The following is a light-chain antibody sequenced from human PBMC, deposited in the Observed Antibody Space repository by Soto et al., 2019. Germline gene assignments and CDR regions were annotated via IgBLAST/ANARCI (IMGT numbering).Light chain of an antibody. CDR3: QNYNSAPTT. CDR2: AAS. V-gene: IGKV1-27*01. J-gene: IGKJ2*01. CDR1: PDISSS. Sequence: DVQMTQSPSSLSASVGDRVTITCRASPDISSSLAWYQQKPGKVPKLLIYAASTLHAGVQSRFSASGSGTCFTLTVNSLQPGDVATYDGQNYNSAPTTFGRRTRVEI.